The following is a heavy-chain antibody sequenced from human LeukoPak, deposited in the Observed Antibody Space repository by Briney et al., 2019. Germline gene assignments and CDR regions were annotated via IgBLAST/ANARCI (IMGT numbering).Heavy chain of an antibody. CDR2: IRYDGSNK. D-gene: IGHD2-2*02. J-gene: IGHJ5*02. Sequence: PGGSLRLSCAASGFTFSSYGMHWVRQAPGKGLEWVAFIRYDGSNKYYADSVKGRFTISRDNSKNTLYLQMNSLRAEDTAVYYCAKDPETVVPAAIWGSWFDPWGQGTLVTVSS. CDR3: AKDPETVVPAAIWGSWFDP. V-gene: IGHV3-30*02. CDR1: GFTFSSYG.